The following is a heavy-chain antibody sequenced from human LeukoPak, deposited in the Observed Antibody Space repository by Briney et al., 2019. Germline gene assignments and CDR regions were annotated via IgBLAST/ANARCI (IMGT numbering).Heavy chain of an antibody. CDR1: GGSISSYY. CDR2: IYYSGST. D-gene: IGHD6-13*01. J-gene: IGHJ4*02. CDR3: AVVAAAGTL. V-gene: IGHV4-59*01. Sequence: SETLSLTCTVSGGSISSYYWSWIRQPPGKGLEWIGYIYYSGSTNYNPSLKSRVTISVDTSKNQFSLKLSSVTAADTAVYYCAVVAAAGTLWGQGTLVTVSS.